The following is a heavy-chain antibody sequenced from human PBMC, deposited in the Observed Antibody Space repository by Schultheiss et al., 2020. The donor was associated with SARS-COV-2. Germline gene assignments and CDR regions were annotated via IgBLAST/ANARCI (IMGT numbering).Heavy chain of an antibody. CDR2: IYTSGST. V-gene: IGHV4-61*02. CDR3: ARDPSLGYYMDV. J-gene: IGHJ6*03. CDR1: GGSISSSSYY. D-gene: IGHD3-16*01. Sequence: SETLSLTCTVSGGSISSSSYYWGWIRQPAGKGLEWIGRIYTSGSTNYNPSLKSRVTMSVDTSKNQFSLKLSSVTAADTAVYYCARDPSLGYYMDVWGKGTTVTVSS.